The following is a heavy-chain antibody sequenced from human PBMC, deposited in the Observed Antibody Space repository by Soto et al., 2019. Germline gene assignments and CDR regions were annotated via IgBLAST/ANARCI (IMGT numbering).Heavy chain of an antibody. CDR3: ARGGRGSSWDQREGDYYHYVVDV. Sequence: GGSLRLSCAASGFNFSSYDMHWVRQVTGKGLEWVSIIGTAGDTYSPGSVKGRFTISRENAKNSLYLQMNNLRAEDTAVYYCARGGRGSSWDQREGDYYHYVVDVWGQGTTVIVSS. CDR2: IGTAGDT. CDR1: GFNFSSYD. D-gene: IGHD6-13*01. V-gene: IGHV3-13*01. J-gene: IGHJ6*02.